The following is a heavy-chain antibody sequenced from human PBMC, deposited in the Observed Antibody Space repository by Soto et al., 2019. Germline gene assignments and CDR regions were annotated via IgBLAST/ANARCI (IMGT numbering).Heavy chain of an antibody. CDR1: GFTFSSYG. Sequence: ESGGGVVQPGRSLRLSCAASGFTFSSYGMHWVRQAPGKGLEWVAVISYDGSNKYYADSVKGRFTISRDNSKNTLYLQMNSLRAEDTAVYYCAKNTARNAFDIWGQGTMVTVSS. CDR2: ISYDGSNK. V-gene: IGHV3-30*18. J-gene: IGHJ3*02. CDR3: AKNTARNAFDI. D-gene: IGHD5-18*01.